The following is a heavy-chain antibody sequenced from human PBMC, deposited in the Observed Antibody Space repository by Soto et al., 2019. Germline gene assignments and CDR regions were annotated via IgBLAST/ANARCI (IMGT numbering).Heavy chain of an antibody. D-gene: IGHD6-19*01. CDR2: IKSRADGGTT. J-gene: IGHJ5*02. Sequence: GGSLRLSCAASGFIFNNAWMNWVRQAPGKGLEWVGRIKSRADGGTTDYAAPVKGRFTISRDDSRNTLYLQMNSLRTEDTAVYYCTSDRFIYASGWREDWFDPWGQGTLVTVSS. V-gene: IGHV3-15*07. CDR1: GFIFNNAW. CDR3: TSDRFIYASGWREDWFDP.